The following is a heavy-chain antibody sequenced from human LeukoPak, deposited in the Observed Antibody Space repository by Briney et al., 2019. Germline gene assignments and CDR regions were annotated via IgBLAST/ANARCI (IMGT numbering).Heavy chain of an antibody. CDR1: GFTLRTYA. D-gene: IGHD6-13*01. Sequence: PGGSLRLSSAASGFTLRTYAMSWVRRVPGKGLEWVSTISGSGGSTYYADSVKGRFTISRDNSKSTLDLHMNSLRAEDTAVYYCAKVAPGSSWRNAFDYWGQGTLVTVSS. CDR3: AKVAPGSSWRNAFDY. V-gene: IGHV3-23*01. J-gene: IGHJ4*02. CDR2: ISGSGGST.